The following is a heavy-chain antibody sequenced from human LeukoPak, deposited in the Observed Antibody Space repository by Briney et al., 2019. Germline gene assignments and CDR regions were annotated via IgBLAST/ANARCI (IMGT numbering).Heavy chain of an antibody. J-gene: IGHJ3*02. CDR1: GGSISSSSYY. V-gene: IGHV4-39*01. CDR3: ASTYGANEVGDCGAFDI. D-gene: IGHD2-21*02. CDR2: IYYSGST. Sequence: SETLSLTCTVSGGSISSSSYYWGWIRQPPGKGLEWMGSIYYSGSTYYNPSLKSRVTISVDTSKNQFSLKLSSVTAADTAVYYCASTYGANEVGDCGAFDIWGQGTMVTVSS.